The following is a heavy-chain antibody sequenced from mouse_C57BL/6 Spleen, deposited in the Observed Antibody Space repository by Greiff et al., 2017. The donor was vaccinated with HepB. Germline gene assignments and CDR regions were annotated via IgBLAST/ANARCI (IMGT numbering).Heavy chain of an antibody. CDR3: ARLDGNPFAY. D-gene: IGHD1-1*01. J-gene: IGHJ3*01. CDR2: IDPSDSYT. CDR1: GYTFTSYW. V-gene: IGHV1-59*01. Sequence: VQLQQPGAELVRPGTSVKLSCKASGYTFTSYWMHWVKQRPGQGLEWIGVIDPSDSYTNYNQKFKGKATLTVDTSSSTAYMQLSSLTSEDSAVYYCARLDGNPFAYWGQGTLVTVSA.